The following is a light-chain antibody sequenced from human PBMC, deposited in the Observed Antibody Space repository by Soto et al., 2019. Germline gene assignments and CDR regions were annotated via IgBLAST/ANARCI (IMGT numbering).Light chain of an antibody. J-gene: IGLJ3*02. Sequence: QSALTQPASVSGSPGQSITISCTGTSTDVGGFKYVSWYQQYPGKAPRLIIFDVTNRPSGVSNRFSGSKSGYTASLTISGRQAEDEADYYFGSNTCSGTSWLFGGGPKVTV. V-gene: IGLV2-14*01. CDR2: DVT. CDR3: GSNTCSGTSWL. CDR1: STDVGGFKY.